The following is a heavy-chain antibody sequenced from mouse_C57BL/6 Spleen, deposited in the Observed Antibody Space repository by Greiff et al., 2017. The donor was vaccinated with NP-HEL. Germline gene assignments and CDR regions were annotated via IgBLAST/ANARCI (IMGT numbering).Heavy chain of an antibody. Sequence: QVQLQQPGAELVRPGTSVKLSCKASGYTFTSYWMHWVKQRPGQGLEWIGVIDPSDSYTNYNQKFKGKATLTVDTSSSTAYMQLSSLTSEDSAVYYCARNWRFAYWGQGTLVTVSA. CDR2: IDPSDSYT. D-gene: IGHD4-1*01. CDR3: ARNWRFAY. CDR1: GYTFTSYW. V-gene: IGHV1-59*01. J-gene: IGHJ3*01.